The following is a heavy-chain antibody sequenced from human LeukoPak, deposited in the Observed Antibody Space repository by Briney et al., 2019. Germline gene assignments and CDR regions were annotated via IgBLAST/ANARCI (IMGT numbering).Heavy chain of an antibody. CDR3: ARPLQGIVGATGFDY. V-gene: IGHV5-51*01. J-gene: IGHJ4*02. D-gene: IGHD1-26*01. CDR1: EYSFATYW. Sequence: GESLKISCQGSEYSFATYWIAWLRQMPGKGLEWMGIIYPSDSDTRYSPSFQGQVTISADKSIKTAYPQWSSLKASDTAMYYCARPLQGIVGATGFDYWGQGTLVTVSS. CDR2: IYPSDSDT.